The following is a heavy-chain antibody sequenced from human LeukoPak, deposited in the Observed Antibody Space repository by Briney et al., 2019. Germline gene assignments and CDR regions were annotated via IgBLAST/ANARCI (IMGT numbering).Heavy chain of an antibody. J-gene: IGHJ4*02. D-gene: IGHD3-10*01. Sequence: GGSLRLSCTASGFTFSDFYMSWVRQAPGEGLEWLSYISGDGATIHYADSVRGRFTVSRDNAKNSLFLQMNSLRAEDTAIYYCTREDYYYAAGYWGQGTLVTVSS. CDR1: GFTFSDFY. V-gene: IGHV3-11*04. CDR3: TREDYYYAAGY. CDR2: ISGDGATI.